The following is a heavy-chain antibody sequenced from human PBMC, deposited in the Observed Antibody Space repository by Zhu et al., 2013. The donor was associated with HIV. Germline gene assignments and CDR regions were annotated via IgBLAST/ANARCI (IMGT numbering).Heavy chain of an antibody. CDR1: GGSFSNFG. V-gene: IGHV1-69*01. J-gene: IGHJ3*01. CDR2: IFPLFGIT. CDR3: ARERGGLGFDV. D-gene: IGHD3-10*01. Sequence: QVRTGGSLGREVKKPGSSVKVSCKASGGSFSNFGFSWVRQAPGQGLEWMGGIFPLFGITNYTQKFQGRLTITAGESTSTAYMELNSLTSEDTAVYFCARERGGLGFDVWGQGTLVTVSS.